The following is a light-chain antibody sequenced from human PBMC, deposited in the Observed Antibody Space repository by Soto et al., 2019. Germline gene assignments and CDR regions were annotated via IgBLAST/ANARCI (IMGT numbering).Light chain of an antibody. CDR2: AAS. V-gene: IGKV1-39*01. CDR3: HQSYIMPQT. J-gene: IGKJ2*01. CDR1: QYINTY. Sequence: DIQMTQSPSSLSASIGDRVTIACRASQYINTYLNWYQQKPGKAPKLLIYAASSLRSGVPSRFSGSASGTDFTLTIGSLQPEDFATYFCHQSYIMPQTFGQGTKVDIK.